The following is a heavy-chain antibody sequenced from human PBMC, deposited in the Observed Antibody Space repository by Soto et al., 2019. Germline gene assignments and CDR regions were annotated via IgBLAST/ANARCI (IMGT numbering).Heavy chain of an antibody. J-gene: IGHJ6*04. V-gene: IGHV1-69*04. CDR1: GGTFSSYT. Sequence: ASVKVSCKASGGTFSSYTISWVRQAPGQGLEWMGRIIPILGIANYARKFQGRVTITADKSTSTAYMELSSLRSEDTAVYYCARDLGLYSRMDVWGKGTTVTVSS. D-gene: IGHD2-15*01. CDR2: IIPILGIA. CDR3: ARDLGLYSRMDV.